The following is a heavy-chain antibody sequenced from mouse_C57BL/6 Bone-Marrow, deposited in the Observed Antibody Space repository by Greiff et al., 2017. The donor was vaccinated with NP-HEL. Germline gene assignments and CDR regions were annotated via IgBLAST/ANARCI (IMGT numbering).Heavy chain of an antibody. Sequence: VQLQQSGAELARPGASVKMSCKASGYTFTSYTMHWVKQRPGQGLEWIGYINPSSGYTKYNQKFKDKATLTADKSSSTAYMQLSSLTSEDSAVYYCARWEIYSNYEVNFDYWGQGTTLTVSS. CDR2: INPSSGYT. J-gene: IGHJ2*01. CDR1: GYTFTSYT. V-gene: IGHV1-4*01. CDR3: ARWEIYSNYEVNFDY. D-gene: IGHD2-5*01.